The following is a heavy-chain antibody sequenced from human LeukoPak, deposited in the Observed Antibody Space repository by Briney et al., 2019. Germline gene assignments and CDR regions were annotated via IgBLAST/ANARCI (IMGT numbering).Heavy chain of an antibody. D-gene: IGHD3-3*01. Sequence: SVKVSCKASGGTFSSHAISWVRQAPGQGLEWMGGIIPIFGTANYAQKFQGRVTITADESTSTAYMELSSLRSEDTAVYYCARGRRITIFGVVHVAFDIWGQGTMVTVSS. CDR3: ARGRRITIFGVVHVAFDI. J-gene: IGHJ3*02. CDR1: GGTFSSHA. CDR2: IIPIFGTA. V-gene: IGHV1-69*13.